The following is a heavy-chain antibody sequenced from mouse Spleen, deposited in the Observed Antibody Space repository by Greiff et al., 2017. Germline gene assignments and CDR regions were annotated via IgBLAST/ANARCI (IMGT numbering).Heavy chain of an antibody. CDR3: ARSEMVTGDFDY. D-gene: IGHD2-2*01. CDR2: INPYNGGT. J-gene: IGHJ2*01. V-gene: IGHV1-19*01. Sequence: EVQGVESGPVLVKPGASVKMSCKASGYTFTDYYMNWVKQSHGKSLEWIGVINPYNGGTSYNQKFKGKATLTVDKSSSTAYMELNSLTSEDSAVYYCARSEMVTGDFDYWGQGTTLTVSS. CDR1: GYTFTDYY.